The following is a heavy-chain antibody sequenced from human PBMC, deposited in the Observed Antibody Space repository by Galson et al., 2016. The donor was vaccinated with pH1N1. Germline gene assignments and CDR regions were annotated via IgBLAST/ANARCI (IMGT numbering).Heavy chain of an antibody. J-gene: IGHJ2*01. Sequence: TLSLTCSASGGSINNYYRSWIRQPPGKGLEWIGYIYYSGSTYYNPSLKSRVTISVDTSKNHFSLKLSSVTAADTAVYYCARGLDGDYVGYFDLWGRGTLVTVSS. CDR1: GGSINNYY. D-gene: IGHD4-17*01. CDR3: ARGLDGDYVGYFDL. CDR2: IYYSGST. V-gene: IGHV4-30-4*01.